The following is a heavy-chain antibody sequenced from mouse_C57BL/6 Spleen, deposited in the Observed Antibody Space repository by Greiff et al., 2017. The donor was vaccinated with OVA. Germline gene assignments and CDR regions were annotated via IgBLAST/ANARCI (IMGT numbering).Heavy chain of an antibody. Sequence: EVHLVESGGGLVKPGGSLKLSCAASGFTFSSYAMSWVRQTPEKRLEWVATISDGGSYTYYPDNVKGRFTISRDNAKNNLYLQMSNLKSEDTAMYYCAIYYSNYVDYAMDYWGQGTSVTVSS. D-gene: IGHD2-5*01. CDR1: GFTFSSYA. CDR3: AIYYSNYVDYAMDY. J-gene: IGHJ4*01. CDR2: ISDGGSYT. V-gene: IGHV5-4*01.